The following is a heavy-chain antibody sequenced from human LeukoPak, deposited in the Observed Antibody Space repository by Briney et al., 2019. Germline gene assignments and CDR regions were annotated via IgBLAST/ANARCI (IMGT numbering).Heavy chain of an antibody. Sequence: PSETLSLTCTVSGYSISSGYYWGWIRQPPGKGLEWIGSIYHSGSTYYNPSLKSRVTISVDTSKNQFSLKLSSVTAADTAVYYCARDQVGFLEWLLTEGNDAFDIWGQGTMVTVSS. CDR2: IYHSGST. CDR1: GYSISSGYY. V-gene: IGHV4-38-2*02. CDR3: ARDQVGFLEWLLTEGNDAFDI. D-gene: IGHD3-3*02. J-gene: IGHJ3*02.